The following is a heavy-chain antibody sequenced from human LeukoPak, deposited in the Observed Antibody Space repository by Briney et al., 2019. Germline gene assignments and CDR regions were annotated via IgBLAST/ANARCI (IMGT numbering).Heavy chain of an antibody. V-gene: IGHV1-69*05. J-gene: IGHJ3*02. CDR3: ARHGGITIFGGAQPGGAFDI. CDR1: GGTFSTYA. D-gene: IGHD3-3*01. CDR2: IIPIFGTA. Sequence: ASVKVSCKASGGTFSTYALSWVRQAPGQGLEWMGGIIPIFGTANYAQKFQGRLTMTTDESTSTAYMELSSLRSEDTAVYYCARHGGITIFGGAQPGGAFDIWGQGTLVTVSS.